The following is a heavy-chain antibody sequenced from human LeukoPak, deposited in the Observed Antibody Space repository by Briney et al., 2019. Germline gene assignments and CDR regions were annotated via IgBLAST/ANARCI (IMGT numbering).Heavy chain of an antibody. J-gene: IGHJ4*02. CDR1: GFTFRSHG. V-gene: IGHV3-49*04. Sequence: GGSLRLSCAASGFTFRSHGMHWVRQAPGKGLEWVGFIRSKAYGETADYAASVKGRFTISRDDSKAIAYLQMNSLKTEDTAVYHCTRDRGAYNLYDYWGQGTLVTVSS. CDR2: IRSKAYGETA. CDR3: TRDRGAYNLYDY. D-gene: IGHD1-1*01.